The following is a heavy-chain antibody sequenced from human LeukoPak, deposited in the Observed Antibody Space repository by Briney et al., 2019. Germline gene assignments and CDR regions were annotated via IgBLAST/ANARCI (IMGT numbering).Heavy chain of an antibody. Sequence: SETLSLTCAVYGGSFSGYYWSWIRRPPGKGLEWIGEINHSGSTNYNPSLKSRVTISVDTSKNQFSLKLSSVTAADTAVYYCARYLNGYLDYWGQGTLVTVSS. D-gene: IGHD2-8*01. J-gene: IGHJ4*02. CDR1: GGSFSGYY. CDR2: INHSGST. CDR3: ARYLNGYLDY. V-gene: IGHV4-34*01.